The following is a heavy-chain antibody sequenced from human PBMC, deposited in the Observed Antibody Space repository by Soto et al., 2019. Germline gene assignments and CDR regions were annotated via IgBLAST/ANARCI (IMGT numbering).Heavy chain of an antibody. CDR2: INHSGST. Sequence: SETLSLTCAVYGVSFSGYYWSWIRQPPGKGLEWIGEINHSGSTNYNPSLKSRVTISVDTSKNQFSLKLSSVTAADTAVYYCARGVYCSSTSCYWGMDAWGQGTTVTASS. D-gene: IGHD2-2*01. CDR3: ARGVYCSSTSCYWGMDA. J-gene: IGHJ6*02. CDR1: GVSFSGYY. V-gene: IGHV4-34*01.